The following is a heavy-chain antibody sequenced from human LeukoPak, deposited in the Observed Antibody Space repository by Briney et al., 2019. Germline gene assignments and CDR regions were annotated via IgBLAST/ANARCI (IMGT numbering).Heavy chain of an antibody. D-gene: IGHD3-22*01. CDR1: GFTVSSNY. CDR2: IYSGGST. V-gene: IGHV3-66*01. CDR3: ATPYDSSGPYFGGMDV. J-gene: IGHJ6*02. Sequence: GGSLRLSCAASGFTVSSNYMSWVRQAPGKGLEWVSVIYSGGSTYYADSVKGRFTISGDNSKNTLYLQMNSLRAEDTAVYYCATPYDSSGPYFGGMDVWGQGTTVTVSS.